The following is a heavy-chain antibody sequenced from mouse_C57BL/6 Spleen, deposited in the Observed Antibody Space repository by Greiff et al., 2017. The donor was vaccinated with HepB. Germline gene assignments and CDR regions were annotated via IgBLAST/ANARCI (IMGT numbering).Heavy chain of an antibody. CDR1: GYTFTSYW. CDR2: INPSNGGT. J-gene: IGHJ3*01. D-gene: IGHD1-1*01. Sequence: VKLKQPGTELVKPGASVKLSCKASGYTFTSYWMHWVKQRPGQGLEWIGNINPSNGGTNYNEKFKSKATLTVDKSSSTAYMQLSSLTSEDSAVYYCARSLFYYYGSSSWFAYWGQGTLVTVSA. CDR3: ARSLFYYYGSSSWFAY. V-gene: IGHV1-53*01.